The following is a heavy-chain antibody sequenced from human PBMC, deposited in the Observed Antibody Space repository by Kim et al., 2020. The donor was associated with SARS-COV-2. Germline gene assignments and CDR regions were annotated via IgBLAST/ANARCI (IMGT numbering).Heavy chain of an antibody. CDR1: GFTFSSYS. CDR3: AGRNYDDSSGYRYFDY. CDR2: ISSSSSTI. J-gene: IGHJ4*02. D-gene: IGHD3-22*01. Sequence: GGSLRLSCAASGFTFSSYSMNWVRQAPGKGLEWVSYISSSSSTIYYADSVKGRFTISRDNAKNSLYLQMNSLRDEDTAVYYCAGRNYDDSSGYRYFDYWGQGTLVTVSS. V-gene: IGHV3-48*02.